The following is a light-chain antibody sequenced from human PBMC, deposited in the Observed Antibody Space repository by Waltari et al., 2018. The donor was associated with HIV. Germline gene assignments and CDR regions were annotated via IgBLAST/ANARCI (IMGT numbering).Light chain of an antibody. CDR2: SAS. J-gene: IGKJ4*01. CDR3: QQYHSWPLT. V-gene: IGKV3-15*01. Sequence: VLTQSPATLSVSPGERATLSCRASQNVNNNLAWYQQKPGQAPRLLIYSASTRATGLPARFSGSGSGTEFTLTISSLQFEDSAVYFCQQYHSWPLTFGGGTRVQIK. CDR1: QNVNNN.